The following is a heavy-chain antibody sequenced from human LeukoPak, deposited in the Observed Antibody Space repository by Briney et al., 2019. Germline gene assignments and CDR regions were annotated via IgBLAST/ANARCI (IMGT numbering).Heavy chain of an antibody. J-gene: IGHJ3*02. CDR3: SRDLDCTVTACYGGDDGFDI. Sequence: PGGSLRLSCAASGFDFNIYSMNWVRQAPGKGLEWVASISSRSLYIYYPESLRGRFTIYRDNAEKALYLQMNDLRAEDTAVYYCSRDLDCTVTACYGGDDGFDIWGQGTMVTVSS. CDR2: ISSRSLYI. D-gene: IGHD2-8*02. CDR1: GFDFNIYS. V-gene: IGHV3-21*01.